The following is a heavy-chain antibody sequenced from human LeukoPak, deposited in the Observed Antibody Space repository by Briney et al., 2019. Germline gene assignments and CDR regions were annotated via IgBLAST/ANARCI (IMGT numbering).Heavy chain of an antibody. J-gene: IGHJ3*02. CDR2: VFLDGRRK. V-gene: IGHV3-30*04. D-gene: IGHD3-10*01. CDR3: AREGPSDFGAFDI. CDR1: GFTFSSYV. Sequence: GGSLRLSCAASGFTFSSYVFHWVRQAPGKGLEWVATVFLDGRRKYYADSVKGRFTISRDNSKNTLYLQMDSLRPEDTTLYYCAREGPSDFGAFDIWGQGTMVTVSS.